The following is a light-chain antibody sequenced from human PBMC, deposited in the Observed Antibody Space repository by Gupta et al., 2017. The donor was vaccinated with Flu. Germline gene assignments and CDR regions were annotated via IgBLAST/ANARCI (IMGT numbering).Light chain of an antibody. CDR3: QQSYITPRT. V-gene: IGKV1-39*01. J-gene: IGKJ1*01. CDR2: GAS. Sequence: GDRVTIICRASERSGTYLNWYQQKPWKAPNLLLFGASSLQSGVPARFSGSGSGTDFTLIISGVQPEDSGTYYCQQSYITPRTFGPGTKLE. CDR1: ERSGTY.